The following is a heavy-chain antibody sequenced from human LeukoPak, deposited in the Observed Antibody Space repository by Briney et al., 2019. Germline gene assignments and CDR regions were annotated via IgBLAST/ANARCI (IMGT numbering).Heavy chain of an antibody. D-gene: IGHD2-2*01. V-gene: IGHV4-34*01. Sequence: SETLSLTCAVYGGSFSGYYWSWIRQPPGKGLEWIGEINHSGSTNYNPSLKSRVTISVDTSKNQFSLKLSSVTAADTAVYYCASWCCSSTSCYHPWGQGTLVTVSS. J-gene: IGHJ5*02. CDR1: GGSFSGYY. CDR2: INHSGST. CDR3: ASWCCSSTSCYHP.